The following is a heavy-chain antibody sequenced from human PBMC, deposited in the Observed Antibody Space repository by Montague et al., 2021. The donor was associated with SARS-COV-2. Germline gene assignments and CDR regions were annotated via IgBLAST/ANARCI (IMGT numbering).Heavy chain of an antibody. CDR3: ARGSGWMGNAFDI. V-gene: IGHV4-59*01. CDR2: IYYSGST. CDR1: GGSISSYY. Sequence: SETLSLTCTVSGGSISSYYWSWIRQPPGKGLEWIGYIYYSGSTNYNPSLKSRVTISVDTSKNQFSLKLSSVAAADTAVYYCARGSGWMGNAFDIWGQGTMVTVSS. J-gene: IGHJ3*02. D-gene: IGHD6-19*01.